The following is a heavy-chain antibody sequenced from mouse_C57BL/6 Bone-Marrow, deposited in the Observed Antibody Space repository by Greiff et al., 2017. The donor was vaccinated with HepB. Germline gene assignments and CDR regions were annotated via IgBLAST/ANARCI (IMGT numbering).Heavy chain of an antibody. J-gene: IGHJ2*01. D-gene: IGHD1-1*01. V-gene: IGHV1-55*01. CDR3: ARSPVITTGVDY. Sequence: QVQLQQPGAELVKPGASVKMSCKASGYTFTSYWITWVKQRPGQGLEWIGDIYPGSGSTNYNEKFKSKATLTVDTSSSTAYMQLSSLTSEDSAVYYCARSPVITTGVDYWGQGTTLTVSS. CDR2: IYPGSGST. CDR1: GYTFTSYW.